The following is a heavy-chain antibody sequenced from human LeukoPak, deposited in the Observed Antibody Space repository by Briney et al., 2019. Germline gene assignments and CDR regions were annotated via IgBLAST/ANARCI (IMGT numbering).Heavy chain of an antibody. V-gene: IGHV3-23*01. CDR1: GFTFSSYG. CDR2: INTSGGTT. J-gene: IGHJ3*02. D-gene: IGHD5-18*01. CDR3: AKDPPTVMANAFHI. Sequence: GGSLRLSCAASGFTFSSYGMSWVRQAPGKGLEWVSGINTSGGTTYYADSVKGRFTISRDNSKNTPYLQMNSLRADDTAAYYCAKDPPTVMANAFHIWGQGTMVTVSS.